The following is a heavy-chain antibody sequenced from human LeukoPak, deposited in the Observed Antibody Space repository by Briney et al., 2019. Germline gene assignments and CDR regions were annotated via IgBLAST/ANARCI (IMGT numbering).Heavy chain of an antibody. J-gene: IGHJ4*02. CDR2: ISYDGSNK. V-gene: IGHV3-30-3*01. CDR1: GFIFSTFR. D-gene: IGHD5-12*01. Sequence: PGGSLRLSCAASGFIFSTFRMHWVRQAPGKGLGWVSVISYDGSNKDYGDSVKGRFTISRDNSKTTLYLQMSSLRAEDTAVYYCAREWGLRLFDYWGQGTLVTVSS. CDR3: AREWGLRLFDY.